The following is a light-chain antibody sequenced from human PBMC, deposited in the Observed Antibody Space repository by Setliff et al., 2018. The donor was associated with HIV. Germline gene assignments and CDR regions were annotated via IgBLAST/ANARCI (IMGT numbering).Light chain of an antibody. Sequence: QSVLTQPRSVSGPPGQSVTFSCTGSSSDVGAYNYVSWYQQHPGKAPKLIIYDVTRRPSGVPDRFSGSKSGDTASLTISGLQSEDEADYYCASYTNRNIFVFGPGTKVTVL. CDR2: DVT. V-gene: IGLV2-11*01. J-gene: IGLJ1*01. CDR1: SSDVGAYNY. CDR3: ASYTNRNIFV.